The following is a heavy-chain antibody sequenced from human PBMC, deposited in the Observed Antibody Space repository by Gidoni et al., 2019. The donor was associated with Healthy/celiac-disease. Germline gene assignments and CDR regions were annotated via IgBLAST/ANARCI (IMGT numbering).Heavy chain of an antibody. D-gene: IGHD3-3*01. J-gene: IGHJ4*02. Sequence: QVQLVQSGAEVQKPGASVKVSCKASGYTFTSYGISWVRQAPGQGLAWMGWISAYNGNTNYAQKLQGRVTMTTDTSTSTAYMELRSLRSDDTAVYYCARDRDIDDFWSGYFTCDYWGQGTLVTVSS. CDR3: ARDRDIDDFWSGYFTCDY. CDR2: ISAYNGNT. V-gene: IGHV1-18*01. CDR1: GYTFTSYG.